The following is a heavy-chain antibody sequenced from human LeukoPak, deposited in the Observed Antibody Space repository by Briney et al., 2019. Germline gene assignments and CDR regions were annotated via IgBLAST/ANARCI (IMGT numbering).Heavy chain of an antibody. V-gene: IGHV4-39*07. CDR1: GGSISSSSYY. D-gene: IGHD6-13*01. CDR3: ARQQQLENWFDP. J-gene: IGHJ5*02. Sequence: SETLSLTCTVSGGSISSSSYYWGWIRQPPGKGLEWIGSIYYSGSTYYNPSLKSRVTISVDTSKNQFSLKLSSVTAADTAVYYCARQQQLENWFDPWGQGTLVTVSS. CDR2: IYYSGST.